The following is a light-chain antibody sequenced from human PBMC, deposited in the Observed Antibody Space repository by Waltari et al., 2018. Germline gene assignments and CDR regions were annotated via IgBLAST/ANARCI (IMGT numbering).Light chain of an antibody. V-gene: IGKV3-11*01. CDR2: DAS. CDR1: RSISNH. Sequence: DTVLEQSPGTLSLSPGQGATPSCRASRSISNHIAWYQHKPGQAPRLLIFDASNRAAGIPARFSGSGSGTDFTLTISGLEPEDFAVYYCQQRDSWPLTFGGGTKVDFK. CDR3: QQRDSWPLT. J-gene: IGKJ4*01.